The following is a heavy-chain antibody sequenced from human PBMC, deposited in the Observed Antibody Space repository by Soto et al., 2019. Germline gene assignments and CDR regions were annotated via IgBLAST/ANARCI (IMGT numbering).Heavy chain of an antibody. CDR1: GYTFTSYA. D-gene: IGHD3-3*01. J-gene: IGHJ6*02. CDR2: INAGNGNT. V-gene: IGHV1-3*01. CDR3: AIALLTSFGVVNYYYYGMDV. Sequence: ASVKVSCKASGYTFTSYAMHWVRQAPGQRLEWMGWINAGNGNTKYSQKFQGRVTITRDTSASTAYMELSSLRSEDTAVYYCAIALLTSFGVVNYYYYGMDVWGQGTTVTVSS.